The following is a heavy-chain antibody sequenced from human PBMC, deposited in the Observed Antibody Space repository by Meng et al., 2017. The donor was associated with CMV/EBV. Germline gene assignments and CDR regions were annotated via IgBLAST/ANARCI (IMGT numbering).Heavy chain of an antibody. V-gene: IGHV3-15*01. CDR1: GFTFSNAW. CDR3: TTGVVYYYYYGMDV. Sequence: GESLKISCAASGFTFSNAWMSWVRQAPGKGLEWVGRIKSKTDGGTTDYAAPVKGRFTIPRDDSKNTLYLQMNSLKTEDTAVYYCTTGVVYYYYYGMDVWGQGTTVTVSS. D-gene: IGHD3-10*01. J-gene: IGHJ6*02. CDR2: IKSKTDGGTT.